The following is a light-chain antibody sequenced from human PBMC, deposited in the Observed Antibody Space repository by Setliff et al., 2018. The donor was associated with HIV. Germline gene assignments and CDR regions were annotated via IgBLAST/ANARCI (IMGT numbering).Light chain of an antibody. CDR2: EDN. V-gene: IGLV1-51*01. CDR1: RSNVGSNS. CDR3: GAWDSGLSVMV. Sequence: QSVLTQPPSVSAAPGQKVAISCSGSRSNVGSNSVSWYRQAPGTGPKLLIYEDNKRPSGIPDRFSASKSGTSATLDITGLPTGDEADYFCGAWDSGLSVMVFGGGTKVTVL. J-gene: IGLJ2*01.